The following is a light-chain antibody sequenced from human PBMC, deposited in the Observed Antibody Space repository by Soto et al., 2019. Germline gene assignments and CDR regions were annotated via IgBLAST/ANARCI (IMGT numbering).Light chain of an antibody. Sequence: ALTQPASVSGSPGQSITISCTGTSSDVGGYNYVSWYQHHPGKAPKLMIYDVSNRPSGVSNRFSGSKSGNTASLTISGHQPEDEADYYCCSYTTSNTRQIVFGTGTKVTVL. CDR2: DVS. V-gene: IGLV2-14*03. CDR1: SSDVGGYNY. J-gene: IGLJ1*01. CDR3: CSYTTSNTRQIV.